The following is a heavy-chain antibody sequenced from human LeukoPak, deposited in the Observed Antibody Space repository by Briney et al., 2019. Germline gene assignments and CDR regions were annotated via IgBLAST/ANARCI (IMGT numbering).Heavy chain of an antibody. V-gene: IGHV3-74*01. CDR3: ARGDHTFWGFPH. Sequence: GGSLKLSCAASGFTFSSYWMHWVRQAPGKGLVWVSRVKNDGSNTNYADSVKGRFTISRDNAKNTLYLQMNSLGAEDTAVYYCARGDHTFWGFPHWGQGTLVTVSS. J-gene: IGHJ4*02. CDR1: GFTFSSYW. D-gene: IGHD7-27*01. CDR2: VKNDGSNT.